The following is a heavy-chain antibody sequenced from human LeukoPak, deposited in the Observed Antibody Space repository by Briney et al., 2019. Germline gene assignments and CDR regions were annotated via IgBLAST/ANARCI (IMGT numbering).Heavy chain of an antibody. D-gene: IGHD6-19*01. V-gene: IGHV3-30*02. J-gene: IGHJ4*02. CDR1: GFTFSSYG. CDR2: IRYDGSNK. Sequence: GGSLRLSCAASGFTFSSYGTHWVRQAPGKGLEWVAFIRYDGSNKYYADSLKGRFTISRDNSKNTLYLQMNSLRAEDTAVYYCAKDEDSSGWYGFDYWGQGTLVTVSS. CDR3: AKDEDSSGWYGFDY.